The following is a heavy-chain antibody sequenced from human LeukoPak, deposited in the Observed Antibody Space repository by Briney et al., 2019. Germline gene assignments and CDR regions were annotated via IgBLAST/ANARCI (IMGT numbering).Heavy chain of an antibody. CDR3: AREGYYGSGSPPSLYFDY. D-gene: IGHD3-10*01. CDR2: ISYDGSNK. J-gene: IGHJ4*02. CDR1: XFTFSSYX. Sequence: RXSCXXXXFTFSSYXMHWVRQAPGKGLEWVAVISYDGSNKYYADSVKGRFTISRDNSRSTLYLQMNSLRPEDTAIYYCAREGYYGSGSPPSLYFDYWGQGTLVTVSS. V-gene: IGHV3-30-3*01.